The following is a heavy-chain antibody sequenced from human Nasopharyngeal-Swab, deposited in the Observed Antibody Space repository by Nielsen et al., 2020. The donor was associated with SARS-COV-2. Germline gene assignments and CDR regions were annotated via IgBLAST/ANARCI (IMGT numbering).Heavy chain of an antibody. J-gene: IGHJ2*01. CDR3: AKEVTGYCSGGSCYSANWYFDL. CDR2: ISWNSGSI. D-gene: IGHD2-15*01. V-gene: IGHV3-9*01. CDR1: GFTFDDYA. Sequence: GGSLRLSCAASGFTFDDYAMHWVRQAPGKGLEGASGISWNSGSIGYADSVKGRFTISRDNAKNSLYLQMNSLRAEDTALYYCAKEVTGYCSGGSCYSANWYFDLWGRGTLVTVSS.